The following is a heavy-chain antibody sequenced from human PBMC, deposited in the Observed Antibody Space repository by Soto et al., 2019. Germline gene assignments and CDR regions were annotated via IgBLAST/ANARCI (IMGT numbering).Heavy chain of an antibody. D-gene: IGHD5-12*01. V-gene: IGHV2-5*02. CDR2: IYWDDDK. Sequence: QITLKESGPTLVKPTQTLTLTCTFSGLSVSTNEVGVGWIRQPPGKALEWLALIYWDDDKRYSTSLKSRLTITKDTSKSQGALTMTNVDPVDTATYYCAHTRRGYRGHAYSYWGQGTLVTVSS. CDR1: GLSVSTNEVG. J-gene: IGHJ4*02. CDR3: AHTRRGYRGHAYSY.